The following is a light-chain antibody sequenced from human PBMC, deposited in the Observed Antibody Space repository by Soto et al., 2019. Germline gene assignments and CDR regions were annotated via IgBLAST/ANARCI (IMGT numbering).Light chain of an antibody. CDR1: QSVLYSSNNKNY. CDR3: RQYYSTPPST. V-gene: IGKV4-1*01. J-gene: IGKJ1*01. Sequence: DIVMTQSPDSLAVSLGERATINCKSSQSVLYSSNNKNYLAWYQQKPRQPPKLLIYWASTRESGVPDRFSGSGSGTDFTLTISSLQAEDVAVYYCRQYYSTPPSTFGQGTKVDI. CDR2: WAS.